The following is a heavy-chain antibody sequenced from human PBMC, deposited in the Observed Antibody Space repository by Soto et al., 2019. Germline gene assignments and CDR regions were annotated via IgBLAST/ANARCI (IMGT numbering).Heavy chain of an antibody. V-gene: IGHV3-23*01. J-gene: IGHJ5*02. CDR3: TKTASGTYSEA. Sequence: PGGSLRLSCVASGFTFNHSGLNWVRQAPGKGLEWVSGSSVSGVTTYYADSVKGRFIISRDTSKNTLYLQMNSLRAEDTAVYYCTKTASGTYSEAWGQGT. CDR1: GFTFNHSG. D-gene: IGHD1-26*01. CDR2: SSVSGVTT.